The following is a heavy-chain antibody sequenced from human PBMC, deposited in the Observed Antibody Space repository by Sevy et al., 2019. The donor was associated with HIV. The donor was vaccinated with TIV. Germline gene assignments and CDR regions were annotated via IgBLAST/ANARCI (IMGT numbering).Heavy chain of an antibody. V-gene: IGHV3-23*01. D-gene: IGHD3-22*01. CDR1: GFTFNTYA. CDR2: ISGSGRST. CDR3: AKEAPGYSYDSSGSFDY. Sequence: GGSLRLSCAASGFTFNTYAMSWVRQAPGKGLEWVSGISGSGRSTYYADSVKGRFTISRDNSKNTLYLQMNNLRAEDTAVHYCAKEAPGYSYDSSGSFDYWGQGTLVTVSS. J-gene: IGHJ4*02.